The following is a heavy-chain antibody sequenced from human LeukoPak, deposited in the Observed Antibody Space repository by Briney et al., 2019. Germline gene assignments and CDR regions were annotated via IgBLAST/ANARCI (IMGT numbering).Heavy chain of an antibody. CDR2: IYYSGTT. CDR1: GGSMSSYY. D-gene: IGHD6-13*01. CDR3: ARGVYIAAAQYGY. Sequence: SETLSLTCTVSGGSMSSYYWSWIRQPPGKGQECIGYIYYSGTTNYNPSLKSRVTISVDTSKNQFSLKLRSVTAADTAVYYCARGVYIAAAQYGYWGQGTLVTVSS. V-gene: IGHV4-59*01. J-gene: IGHJ4*02.